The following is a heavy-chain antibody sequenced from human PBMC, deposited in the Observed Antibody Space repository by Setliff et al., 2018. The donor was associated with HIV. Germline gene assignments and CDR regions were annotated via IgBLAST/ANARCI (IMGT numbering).Heavy chain of an antibody. V-gene: IGHV1-69*13. J-gene: IGHJ5*02. Sequence: SVKVSCKASGDNFNNVAFNWVRQAPGQGLEWMGGILPIFGATDYAQKFQGRLTLTAVQSENSVYMELSSLRSDDTAVYYCTNRGGSGTNVGNWFDPWGQGTLGTVS. CDR3: TNRGGSGTNVGNWFDP. CDR1: GDNFNNVA. D-gene: IGHD3-10*01. CDR2: ILPIFGAT.